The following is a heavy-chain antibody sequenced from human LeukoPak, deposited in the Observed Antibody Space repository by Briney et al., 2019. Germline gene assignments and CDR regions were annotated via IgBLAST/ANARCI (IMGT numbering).Heavy chain of an antibody. CDR3: AKDGGYTPYYFDY. CDR2: ISGSGGST. Sequence: GGSLRLSCAASGFTFSSYAMSWVRQAPGKGLERVSAISGSGGSTYYADSVKGRFTISRDNSKNTLYLQMNSLRAEDTAVYYCAKDGGYTPYYFDYWGQGTLVTVSS. D-gene: IGHD5-18*01. J-gene: IGHJ4*02. CDR1: GFTFSSYA. V-gene: IGHV3-23*01.